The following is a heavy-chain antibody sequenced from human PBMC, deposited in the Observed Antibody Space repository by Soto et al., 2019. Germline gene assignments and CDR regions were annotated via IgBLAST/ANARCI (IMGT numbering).Heavy chain of an antibody. Sequence: QVQLVQSGAEVKKPGASVKVSCKASGYTFTSYAIHWVRQAPGQRLEWMGWINAGNGNTKYSQKFQGRVTITRDTSASTAYMEPSSLRFEDMTVYYCARGLGGPGSYSDYWGQGTLVTVSS. CDR3: ARGLGGPGSYSDY. CDR2: INAGNGNT. J-gene: IGHJ4*02. CDR1: GYTFTSYA. D-gene: IGHD3-10*01. V-gene: IGHV1-3*01.